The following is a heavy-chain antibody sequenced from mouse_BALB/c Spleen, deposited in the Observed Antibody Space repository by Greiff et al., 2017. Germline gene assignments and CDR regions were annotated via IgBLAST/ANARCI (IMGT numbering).Heavy chain of an antibody. J-gene: IGHJ3*01. Sequence: EVKLMESGGGLVQPGGSRKLSCAASGFTFSSFGMHWVRQAPEKGLEWVAYISSGSSTIYYADTVKGRFTISRDNPTNTLFLQRTSLRSEDTAMYYCAREYYGSAWFAYWGQGTLVTVSA. CDR1: GFTFSSFG. CDR2: ISSGSSTI. V-gene: IGHV5-17*02. CDR3: AREYYGSAWFAY. D-gene: IGHD1-1*01.